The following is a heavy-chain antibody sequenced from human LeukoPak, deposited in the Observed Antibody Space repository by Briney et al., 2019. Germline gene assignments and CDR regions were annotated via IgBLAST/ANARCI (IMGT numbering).Heavy chain of an antibody. J-gene: IGHJ3*02. CDR2: INHSGST. Sequence: KPSETLPLTCAVYGGSFSGYYWSWIRQPPGKGLEWIGEINHSGSTNYNPSLKSRVTISVDTSKNQFSLKLSSVTAADTAVYYCARPITMVRGVGRGSLDAFDIWGQGTMVTVSS. D-gene: IGHD3-10*01. V-gene: IGHV4-34*01. CDR1: GGSFSGYY. CDR3: ARPITMVRGVGRGSLDAFDI.